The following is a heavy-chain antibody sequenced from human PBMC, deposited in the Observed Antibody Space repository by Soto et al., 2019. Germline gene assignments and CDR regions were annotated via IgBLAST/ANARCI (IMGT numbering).Heavy chain of an antibody. Sequence: ASVKVSCKASGYGFFDYYMQWVAPAPGQGFEWMGRISPKSGRTNYAQNFEGRVTMTWYTSLNTAYMELTSLISEDTAVYYCAGPTGYISDTYCFDLWG. CDR2: ISPKSGRT. D-gene: IGHD6-13*01. CDR3: AGPTGYISDTYCFDL. CDR1: GYGFFDYY. V-gene: IGHV1-2*02. J-gene: IGHJ4*01.